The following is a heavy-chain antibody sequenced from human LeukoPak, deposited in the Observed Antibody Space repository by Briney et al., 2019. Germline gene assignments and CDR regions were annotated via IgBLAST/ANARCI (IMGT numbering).Heavy chain of an antibody. D-gene: IGHD3-10*01. CDR3: AREPPPTYYYGSGSYTPLDY. Sequence: ASVNASCKASGYTFTSYGISWVRQAPGQGLEWMGWISAYNGNTNYAQKLQGRVTMTTDPSTSTAYVELRSLRSDDTAVYYCAREPPPTYYYGSGSYTPLDYWGQGTLVTVSS. J-gene: IGHJ4*02. CDR1: GYTFTSYG. CDR2: ISAYNGNT. V-gene: IGHV1-18*01.